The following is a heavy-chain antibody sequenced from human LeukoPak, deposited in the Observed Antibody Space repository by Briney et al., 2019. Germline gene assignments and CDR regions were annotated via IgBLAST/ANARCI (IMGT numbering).Heavy chain of an antibody. V-gene: IGHV4-39*07. J-gene: IGHJ5*02. CDR2: IYYSGST. Sequence: SETLSLTCTVPGGSISSRSYYWGWIRQPPGKGLEWIGSIYYSGSTNYNPSLKSRVTISVDTSKNQFSLKLSSVTAADTAVYYCAREVDAAAAYNWFDPWGQGTLVTVSS. D-gene: IGHD2-2*01. CDR1: GGSISSRSYY. CDR3: AREVDAAAAYNWFDP.